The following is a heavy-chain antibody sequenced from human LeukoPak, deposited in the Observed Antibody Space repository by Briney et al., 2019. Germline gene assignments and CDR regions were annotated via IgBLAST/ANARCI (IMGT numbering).Heavy chain of an antibody. CDR3: ARYSDAYAGARWFDH. Sequence: SETLSLTCTVSGGSISSYYLSWIRQPPGKGLEWIWYIYYSGSTIYNPSLKSRGTISVENSKNQFPLIHNSGTAADTAVYYCARYSDAYAGARWFDHWGQGTLVTVSS. V-gene: IGHV4-59*01. D-gene: IGHD3-3*01. CDR1: GGSISSYY. CDR2: IYYSGST. J-gene: IGHJ5*02.